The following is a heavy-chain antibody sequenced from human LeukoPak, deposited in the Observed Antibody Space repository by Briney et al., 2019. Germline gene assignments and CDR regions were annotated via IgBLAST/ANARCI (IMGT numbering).Heavy chain of an antibody. CDR1: GFTFTSYA. Sequence: GGSLRLSCAASGFTFTSYAMTWVRQAPGKGLEWVSVIYSGGSTYYADSVKGRFTISRDNSKNTLYLQMNSLRAEDTAVYYCAREDYGGNSAVSYWGQGTLVTVSS. D-gene: IGHD4-23*01. CDR2: IYSGGST. J-gene: IGHJ4*02. CDR3: AREDYGGNSAVSY. V-gene: IGHV3-53*01.